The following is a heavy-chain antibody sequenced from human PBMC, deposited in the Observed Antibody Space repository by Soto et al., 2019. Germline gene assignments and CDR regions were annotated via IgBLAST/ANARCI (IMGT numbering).Heavy chain of an antibody. CDR3: VRDMEGKRFDS. Sequence: GGSPRLSCAASGFTFSSYAMHWVRQAPGKGLEWVAVISHDGSNKYYADTVKGRFTISRDNSKNTLYLQMNSLRAVDTAVYYCVRDMEGKRFDSWGQGTLVTVSS. V-gene: IGHV3-30-3*01. CDR2: ISHDGSNK. D-gene: IGHD1-1*01. J-gene: IGHJ4*02. CDR1: GFTFSSYA.